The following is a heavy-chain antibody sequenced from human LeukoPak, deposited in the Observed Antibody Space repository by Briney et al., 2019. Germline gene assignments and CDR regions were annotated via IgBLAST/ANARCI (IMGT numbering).Heavy chain of an antibody. V-gene: IGHV4-4*07. Sequence: SETLSLTCSVSGGSISNLYLSWIRQPAGKGLEWIGRIYVSGRIDYNPSLRSRVAMSVDTSKNQLSLRVRSVTAADTGVYYCARDSGTTGEVKFDPWGQGTLVTVSS. CDR1: GGSISNLY. CDR3: ARDSGTTGEVKFDP. D-gene: IGHD3-10*01. CDR2: IYVSGRI. J-gene: IGHJ5*02.